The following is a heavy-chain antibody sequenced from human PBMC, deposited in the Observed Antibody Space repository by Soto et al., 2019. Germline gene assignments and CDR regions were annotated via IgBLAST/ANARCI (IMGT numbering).Heavy chain of an antibody. CDR1: GFSVSSNY. Sequence: GGSLRLSCAASGFSVSSNYLTWVRQAPGKGLKWVSVLYSDGRAYYADSVKGRFTISTDNSKNSVYLHMNTLRDEDTAVYYCARGLGRDYHDNRGYFHLDYWGQGTLVTVSS. J-gene: IGHJ4*02. CDR3: ARGLGRDYHDNRGYFHLDY. D-gene: IGHD3-22*01. CDR2: LYSDGRA. V-gene: IGHV3-53*01.